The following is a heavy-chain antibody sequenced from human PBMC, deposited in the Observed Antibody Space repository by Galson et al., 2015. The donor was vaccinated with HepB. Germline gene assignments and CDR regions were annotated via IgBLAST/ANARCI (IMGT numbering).Heavy chain of an antibody. CDR3: ARADRSRRGDYGDYGGQYYYFDY. Sequence: SLRLSCAASGFTFDDYGMSWVRQAPGKGLEWVSGINWNGGSTGYADSVKGRFTISRDNAKNSLYLQMNSLRAEDTALYYCARADRSRRGDYGDYGGQYYYFDYWGQGTLVTVSS. D-gene: IGHD4-17*01. J-gene: IGHJ4*02. CDR1: GFTFDDYG. CDR2: INWNGGST. V-gene: IGHV3-20*04.